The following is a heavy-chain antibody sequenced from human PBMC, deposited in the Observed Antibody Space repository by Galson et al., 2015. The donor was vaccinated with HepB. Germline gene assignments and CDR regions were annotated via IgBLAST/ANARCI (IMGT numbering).Heavy chain of an antibody. CDR3: ARGGGGWWVDY. Sequence: QSGAEVKKPGESLKISCKASEYSFTTYWIAWVRQMPGKGLEWVGIIYPGDSETRYSPAFQGQVTISVDKSINTAYLQWGSLKASDIGMYYCARGGGGWWVDYWGQGTLVTVSS. CDR2: IYPGDSET. CDR1: EYSFTTYW. V-gene: IGHV5-51*03. J-gene: IGHJ4*02. D-gene: IGHD6-19*01.